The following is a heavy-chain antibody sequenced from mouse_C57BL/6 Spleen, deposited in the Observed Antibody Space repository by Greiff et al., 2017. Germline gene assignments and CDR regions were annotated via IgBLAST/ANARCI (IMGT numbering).Heavy chain of an antibody. CDR1: GYPFTDYY. V-gene: IGHV1-76*01. Sequence: VQLQQSGAELVRPGASVKLSCKASGYPFTDYYINWVKQRPGQGLEWIARIYPGSGNTYYNEKFKGKATMTAEKSSSTAYMQLSSLTSEDSAVYFCARGDYGRMDYWGQGTSVTVSS. D-gene: IGHD2-4*01. J-gene: IGHJ4*01. CDR2: IYPGSGNT. CDR3: ARGDYGRMDY.